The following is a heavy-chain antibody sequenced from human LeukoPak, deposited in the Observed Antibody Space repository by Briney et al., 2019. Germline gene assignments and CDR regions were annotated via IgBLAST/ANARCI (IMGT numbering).Heavy chain of an antibody. CDR3: ARDLVGATPS. D-gene: IGHD1-26*01. CDR2: IIPIFGTA. J-gene: IGHJ5*02. Sequence: ASVKVSCKASGGTFSSYAISWVRQAPGQGLEWMGGIIPIFGTANYAQKFQSRVTITADESTSTAYMELSSLRSEDTAVYYCARDLVGATPSWGQGTLVTVSS. V-gene: IGHV1-69*13. CDR1: GGTFSSYA.